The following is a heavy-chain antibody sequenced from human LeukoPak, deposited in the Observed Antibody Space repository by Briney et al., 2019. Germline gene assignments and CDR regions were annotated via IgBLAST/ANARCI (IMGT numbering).Heavy chain of an antibody. CDR3: AELGITMIGGV. D-gene: IGHD3-10*02. J-gene: IGHJ6*04. CDR2: IKQDGSEK. CDR1: GFTFSRFW. V-gene: IGHV3-7*01. Sequence: GGSLRLSCAASGFTFSRFWMSWVRQAPGKGLEWVANIKQDGSEKYYVDSVKGRFTISRDNAKNSLYLQMNSLRAEDTAVYYCAELGITMIGGVWGKGTTVTISS.